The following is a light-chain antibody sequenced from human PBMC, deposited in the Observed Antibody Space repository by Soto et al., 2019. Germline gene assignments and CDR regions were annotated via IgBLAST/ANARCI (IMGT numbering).Light chain of an antibody. CDR2: DSS. J-gene: IGKJ1*01. V-gene: IGKV3-11*01. Sequence: EIVLTQSPATLSLSPGEGATLSCRASQSISSSLVWYQQKPGQAPRLLIFDSSNRATGIPARFSGSGSGTDFTLTISSLEPEDFAVYYCQHRNNWPPSWTFGQGTKVEIK. CDR3: QHRNNWPPSWT. CDR1: QSISSS.